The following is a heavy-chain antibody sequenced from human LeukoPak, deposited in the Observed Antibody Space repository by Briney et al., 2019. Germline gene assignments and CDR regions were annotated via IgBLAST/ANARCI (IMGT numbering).Heavy chain of an antibody. CDR2: ISGSGGST. Sequence: GGSLRLSCAASGFTFSSCAMSWVRQAPGKGLEWVSAISGSGGSTYYADSVKGRFTISRDNSKNTLYLQMNSLRAEDTAVYYCAKDRWIQLWLRYYYYIDAWGKGTTVTVSS. CDR3: AKDRWIQLWLRYYYYIDA. D-gene: IGHD5-18*01. V-gene: IGHV3-23*01. J-gene: IGHJ6*03. CDR1: GFTFSSCA.